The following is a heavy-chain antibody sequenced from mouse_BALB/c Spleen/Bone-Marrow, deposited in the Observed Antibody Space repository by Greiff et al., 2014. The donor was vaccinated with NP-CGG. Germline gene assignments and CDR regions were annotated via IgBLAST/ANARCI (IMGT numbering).Heavy chain of an antibody. CDR2: IHPSDSET. CDR1: DYSFTSYW. Sequence: QVQLQQSGAELVRPGASVKLSCRASDYSFTSYWVNWVKQRPGQGLEWIGMIHPSDSETRLNQKFKDKATLTVDKSSGTAYMQLSSPTSEDSAVYYCARGGYDGWYFDVWGAGTTVTVSS. D-gene: IGHD2-2*01. V-gene: IGHV1-74*01. J-gene: IGHJ1*01. CDR3: ARGGYDGWYFDV.